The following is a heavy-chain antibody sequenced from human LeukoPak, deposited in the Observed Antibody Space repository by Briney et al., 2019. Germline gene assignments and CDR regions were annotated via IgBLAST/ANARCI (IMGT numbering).Heavy chain of an antibody. V-gene: IGHV1-46*01. Sequence: GASVKVSCKASGYTFTSYYMHWVRQAPGQGLEWMGIINPSGGSTSYAQKFQGRVTMTRDMSTSTVYMELSSLRSEDTAVYYCARDRGSGYLLNWFDPWGQGTLVTVSS. CDR2: INPSGGST. CDR3: ARDRGSGYLLNWFDP. D-gene: IGHD3-22*01. J-gene: IGHJ5*02. CDR1: GYTFTSYY.